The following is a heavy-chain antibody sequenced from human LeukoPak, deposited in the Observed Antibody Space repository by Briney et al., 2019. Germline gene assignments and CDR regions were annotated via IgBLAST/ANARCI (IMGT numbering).Heavy chain of an antibody. CDR3: ARVTSGVTMVRGVIIRRDYYYYMDV. V-gene: IGHV1-18*01. CDR1: GYTFTSYG. J-gene: IGHJ6*03. D-gene: IGHD3-10*01. CDR2: ISAYNGNT. Sequence: VKVSCKASGYTFTSYGISWVRQAPGQGLEWMGWISAYNGNTNYAQKLQGRVTMTRNTSISTAYMELSSLRSEDTAVYYCARVTSGVTMVRGVIIRRDYYYYMDVWGKGTTVTVSS.